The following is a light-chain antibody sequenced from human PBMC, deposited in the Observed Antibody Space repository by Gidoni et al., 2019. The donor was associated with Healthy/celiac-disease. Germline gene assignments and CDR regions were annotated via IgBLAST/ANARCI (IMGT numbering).Light chain of an antibody. CDR3: CSYAGSSTLNWV. V-gene: IGLV2-23*02. J-gene: IGLJ3*02. Sequence: ALTQPASVSGSPGQSITISCTGTSSDVGSYNLVSWYQQHPGKAPKLMIYEVSKRPSGVSNRFSGSKSGNTASLTISGLQAEDEADYYCCSYAGSSTLNWVFGGGTKLTVL. CDR1: SSDVGSYNL. CDR2: EVS.